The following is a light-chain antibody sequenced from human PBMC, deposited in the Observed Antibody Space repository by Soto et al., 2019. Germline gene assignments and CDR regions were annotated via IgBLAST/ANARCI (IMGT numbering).Light chain of an antibody. CDR2: EAR. CDR3: CSSAGRGTWI. V-gene: IGLV2-11*01. J-gene: IGLJ2*01. Sequence: QSVLTQPRSVSGSPGHSVTISCTGSSSDVGSYVHVSWYQHHPGKAPKLIIYEARRRPSGVPDRFSGSKSGNTASLTVSGLQVEDEADYYCCSSAGRGTWIFGGGTKVTVL. CDR1: SSDVGSYVH.